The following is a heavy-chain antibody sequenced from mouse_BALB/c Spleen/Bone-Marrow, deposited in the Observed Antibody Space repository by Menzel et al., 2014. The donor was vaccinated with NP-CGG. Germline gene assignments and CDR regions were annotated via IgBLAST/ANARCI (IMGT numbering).Heavy chain of an antibody. Sequence: QVQLQQSGAELVKPGASVKLSCKASGYTFTSYYMYWVKQRPGQGLEWIGEINPSNGDTNFNEKFKSKATLTVDKSSSTTYMRLSSLTSEDSAVCYCARNGNYYFDYWGQGTTLTVSS. CDR2: INPSNGDT. V-gene: IGHV1S81*02. CDR3: ARNGNYYFDY. J-gene: IGHJ2*01. CDR1: GYTFTSYY. D-gene: IGHD2-1*01.